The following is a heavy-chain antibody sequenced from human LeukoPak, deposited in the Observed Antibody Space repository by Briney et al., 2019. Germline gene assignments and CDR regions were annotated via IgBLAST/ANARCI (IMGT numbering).Heavy chain of an antibody. CDR1: GFTFSDYY. CDR3: AGNDYRDYVGY. D-gene: IGHD4-17*01. J-gene: IGHJ4*02. V-gene: IGHV3-11*01. CDR2: ISSSGSTI. Sequence: GGSLRLSCAASGFTFSDYYMSWIRPAPGKGLEWVSYISSSGSTIYYADSVKGRFTISRDNAKNSLYLQMNSLRAEDTAVYYCAGNDYRDYVGYWGQGTLVTVSS.